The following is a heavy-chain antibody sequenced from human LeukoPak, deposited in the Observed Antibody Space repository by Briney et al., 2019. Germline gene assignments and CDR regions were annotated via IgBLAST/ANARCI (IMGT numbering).Heavy chain of an antibody. CDR1: GGSFSGYY. CDR3: ARAGGRTTLYFDY. CDR2: INHSGST. D-gene: IGHD1-7*01. Sequence: SETLSLTCAVYGGSFSGYYWSWIRQPPGKGLEWIGEINHSGSTYYNPSLKSRVTISVDRSKNQFSLKLSSVTAADTAVYYCARAGGRTTLYFDYWGQGTLVTVSS. J-gene: IGHJ4*02. V-gene: IGHV4-34*01.